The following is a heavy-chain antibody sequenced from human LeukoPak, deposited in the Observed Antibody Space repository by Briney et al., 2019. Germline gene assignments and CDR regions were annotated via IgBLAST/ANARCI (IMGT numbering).Heavy chain of an antibody. V-gene: IGHV3-23*01. Sequence: GGSLRLSCAASGFTFSSYAMSWVSQAPGKGLEWVSAIGGSGGSTYYADSVKGRFTISRDNSKNTLYLQMNSLRAEDTAVYYCAKGLQQLVIVGAFDIWGQGTMVTVSS. J-gene: IGHJ3*02. D-gene: IGHD6-13*01. CDR1: GFTFSSYA. CDR3: AKGLQQLVIVGAFDI. CDR2: IGGSGGST.